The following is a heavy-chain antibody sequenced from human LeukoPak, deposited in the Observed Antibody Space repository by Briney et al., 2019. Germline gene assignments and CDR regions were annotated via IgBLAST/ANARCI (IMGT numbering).Heavy chain of an antibody. V-gene: IGHV3-73*01. CDR2: IRTKANSYAT. J-gene: IGHJ5*02. D-gene: IGHD6-25*01. Sequence: GGSLRLSCAASGFTFSGSAIHWVRQASGKGLEWVGRIRTKANSYATTYAESVKGRFTISRDDSKSTAFLQMNSLKTEDTALYYCTRLNLAAPGDAWGQGTLVTVST. CDR3: TRLNLAAPGDA. CDR1: GFTFSGSA.